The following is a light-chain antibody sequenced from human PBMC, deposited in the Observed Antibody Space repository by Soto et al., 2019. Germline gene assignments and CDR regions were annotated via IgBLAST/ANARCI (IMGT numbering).Light chain of an antibody. Sequence: DIQMTQSPSTLSASVGDSVTITCRASQSIRGWLAWYQQKPGKAPKLLIYKASSLRSGVPSRFSGSGSGTDFTLTITSLQPDDFATYYCQQYNSFSYTFGQGTKLEI. CDR2: KAS. J-gene: IGKJ2*01. CDR1: QSIRGW. V-gene: IGKV1-5*03. CDR3: QQYNSFSYT.